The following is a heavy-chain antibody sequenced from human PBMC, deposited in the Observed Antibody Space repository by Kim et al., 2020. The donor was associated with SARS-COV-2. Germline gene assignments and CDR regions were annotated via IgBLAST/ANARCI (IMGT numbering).Heavy chain of an antibody. CDR1: GFTFNSIW. CDR2: INEDGTIK. J-gene: IGHJ4*02. CDR3: STSADEAAND. Sequence: GGSLRLSWAASGFTFNSIWMTWVRQAPGKGLEWVANINEDGTIKHYVASVKGRFTISRDNAKNSLYLQLNSLGAEDTAVYYCSTSADEAANDWGQGTLLTVAS. D-gene: IGHD2-15*01. V-gene: IGHV3-7*01.